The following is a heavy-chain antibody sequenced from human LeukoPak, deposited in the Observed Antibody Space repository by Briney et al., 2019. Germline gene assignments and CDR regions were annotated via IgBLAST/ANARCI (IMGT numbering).Heavy chain of an antibody. J-gene: IGHJ4*02. V-gene: IGHV3-30*18. CDR2: ISYDGSNK. D-gene: IGHD3-9*01. Sequence: GGSLRLSCAASGFTFSSYGMHWVRQAPGKGLEWVAVISYDGSNKYYADSVKGRFTISRDNSKNTLYLQMNSLRAEDAAVYYCAKEDLHYDILTGPDYWGQGTLVTVSS. CDR1: GFTFSSYG. CDR3: AKEDLHYDILTGPDY.